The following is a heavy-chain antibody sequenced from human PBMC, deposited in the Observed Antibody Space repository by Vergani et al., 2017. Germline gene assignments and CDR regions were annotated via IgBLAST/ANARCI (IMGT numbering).Heavy chain of an antibody. CDR1: GFTLSNSD. V-gene: IGHV3-30*02. J-gene: IGHJ4*02. CDR3: AKHFRGWGIDY. CDR2: IQFDGSNQ. D-gene: IGHD3-16*01. Sequence: QVQLVESGGGVVQRGGSLRLSCATSGFTLSNSDMQWIRQGPGKGLEFVAFIQFDGSNQYYADSVKGRFTLSGDFSKNTLYLQMNSLRTDDTATYYCAKHFRGWGIDYWGQGTQVIVSS.